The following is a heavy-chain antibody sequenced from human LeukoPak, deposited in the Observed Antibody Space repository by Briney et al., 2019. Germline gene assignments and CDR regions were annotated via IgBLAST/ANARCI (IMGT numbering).Heavy chain of an antibody. CDR2: ISAYNGNT. V-gene: IGHV1-18*01. CDR3: ARGRRGGRSAATPKAPDY. Sequence: ASVKVSCKASGYTFTSYGISWVRQAPGQGLEWMGWISAYNGNTNYAQKLQGRVTMTTDTSTSTAYMELRSLRSDDTAVYYCARGRRGGRSAATPKAPDYWGQGTLVTVSS. D-gene: IGHD2-15*01. CDR1: GYTFTSYG. J-gene: IGHJ4*02.